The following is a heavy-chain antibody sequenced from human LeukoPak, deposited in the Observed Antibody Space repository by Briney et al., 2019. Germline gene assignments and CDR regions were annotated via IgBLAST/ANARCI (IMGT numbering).Heavy chain of an antibody. CDR2: IYYSGST. CDR1: GGSISSYY. Sequence: SETLSLTCTVSGGSISSYYWSWIRQPPGKGLEWIGYIYYSGSTNYNPSLKSRVTISVDTSKNQFSLKLSSVTAADTAVYYCASLYCSGGSCHTGSYRGFDPWGQGTLATVSS. D-gene: IGHD2-15*01. CDR3: ASLYCSGGSCHTGSYRGFDP. J-gene: IGHJ5*02. V-gene: IGHV4-59*01.